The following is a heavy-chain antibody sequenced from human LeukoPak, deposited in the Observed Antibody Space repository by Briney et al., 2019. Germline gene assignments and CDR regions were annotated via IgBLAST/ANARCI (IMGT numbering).Heavy chain of an antibody. CDR1: GGSITSGGYS. CDR2: MHDSGST. Sequence: SETLSLTCAVSGGSITSGGYSWRWIRQTPGKGLEWIAYMHDSGSTYYNPSLKSRIIISLDASKNQVSLKLRSVTAADTAVYYCARVVAAAGNNWFDPWGQGTLVTVSS. J-gene: IGHJ5*02. V-gene: IGHV4-30-4*07. CDR3: ARVVAAAGNNWFDP. D-gene: IGHD6-13*01.